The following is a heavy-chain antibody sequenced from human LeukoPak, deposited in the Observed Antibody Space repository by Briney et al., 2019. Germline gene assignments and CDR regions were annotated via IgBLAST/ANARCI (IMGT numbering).Heavy chain of an antibody. Sequence: GGSLRLSCAASGFTFSSYSMNWVRQAPGKGLEWVSYISSSSSTIYYADSVKGRFTISRDNAKNSLYLQMSSLRAEDTAVYYCARVGDYYDSSGYYYPFDYWGQGTLVTVSS. J-gene: IGHJ4*02. CDR1: GFTFSSYS. D-gene: IGHD3-22*01. CDR3: ARVGDYYDSSGYYYPFDY. V-gene: IGHV3-48*01. CDR2: ISSSSSTI.